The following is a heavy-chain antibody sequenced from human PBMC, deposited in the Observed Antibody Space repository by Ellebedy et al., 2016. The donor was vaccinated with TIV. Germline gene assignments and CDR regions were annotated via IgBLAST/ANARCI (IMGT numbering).Heavy chain of an antibody. D-gene: IGHD3-22*01. CDR2: IYHSGST. V-gene: IGHV4-30-2*01. CDR3: ARGSYYYDSSGYSNWYFDL. CDR1: GGSISSGGYS. J-gene: IGHJ2*01. Sequence: SETLSLTCAVSGGSISSGGYSWSWIRQPPGKGLEWIGYIYHSGSTYYNPSLKSRVTISVDRSKNQFSLKLSSVTAADTAVYYCARGSYYYDSSGYSNWYFDLWGRGTLVTVSS.